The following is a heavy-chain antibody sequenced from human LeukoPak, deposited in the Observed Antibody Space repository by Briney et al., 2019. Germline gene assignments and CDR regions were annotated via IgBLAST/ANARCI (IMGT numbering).Heavy chain of an antibody. CDR1: GGSFSGYY. D-gene: IGHD2-2*02. Sequence: SETLSLTCAVYGGSFSGYYWSWIRQPPGKGLEWMGEINHSGSTNYNPSLKSRVTISVDTSKNQFSLKLSSVTAADTAVYYCARRPRYCSSTSCYTFDYWGQGTLVTVSS. J-gene: IGHJ4*02. CDR3: ARRPRYCSSTSCYTFDY. CDR2: INHSGST. V-gene: IGHV4-34*01.